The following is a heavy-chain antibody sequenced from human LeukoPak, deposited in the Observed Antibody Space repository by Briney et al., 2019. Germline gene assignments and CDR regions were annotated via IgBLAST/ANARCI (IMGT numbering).Heavy chain of an antibody. CDR2: IKSKTDGGTT. V-gene: IGHV3-15*01. CDR3: PRDKVVRP. J-gene: IGHJ4*02. D-gene: IGHD2-2*01. Sequence: GGSLRLSRAASGFTLSNAWMSWVRQAPGKGREWVGRIKSKTDGGTTDYAARVKGRFTISRDDSKNTLYLQMNRLKAEDTAVYYCPRDKVVRPWGQGTLVTVSS. CDR1: GFTLSNAW.